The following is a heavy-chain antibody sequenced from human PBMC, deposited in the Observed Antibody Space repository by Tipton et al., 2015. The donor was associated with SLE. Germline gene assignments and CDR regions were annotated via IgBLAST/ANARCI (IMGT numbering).Heavy chain of an antibody. J-gene: IGHJ4*02. CDR1: GASVSSHY. D-gene: IGHD2-15*01. Sequence: TLSLTCTVSGASVSSHYWNWIRQTPGKGLEGIGYIHYNRDTNYHPSLKSRVTISVDTSKNQLSLKLTSVTAADTAVYYCARGSVVADDFWGQGTLVTVSS. V-gene: IGHV4-59*02. CDR3: ARGSVVADDF. CDR2: IHYNRDT.